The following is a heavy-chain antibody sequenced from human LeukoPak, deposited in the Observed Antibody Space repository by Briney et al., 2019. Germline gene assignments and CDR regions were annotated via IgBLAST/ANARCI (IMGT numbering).Heavy chain of an antibody. CDR1: GFTFSSYW. V-gene: IGHV3-7*01. CDR3: ARDLSSGWLKYFDH. J-gene: IGHJ4*02. Sequence: GGSLRLSCVTSGFTFSSYWMTWVRQAPGKGLEWVANIKQDGIEKYYVESVKGRFTISRDNAKKSMYLEMNSLRDEDTAVYYCARDLSSGWLKYFDHWGQGTLVTVSS. CDR2: IKQDGIEK. D-gene: IGHD6-19*01.